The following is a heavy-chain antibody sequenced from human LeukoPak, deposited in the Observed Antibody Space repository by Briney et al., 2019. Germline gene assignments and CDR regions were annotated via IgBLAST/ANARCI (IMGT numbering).Heavy chain of an antibody. D-gene: IGHD5-12*01. CDR1: GDSITSSRHH. J-gene: IGHJ4*02. Sequence: SETLSLTCTVSGDSITSSRHHWGWIRQSPGKGLEWIGSIYFGRTTYYNPSLSSRVALSVVTSKNQLSLQLTSVTAADTAVYYCVRHDGRGGATMGSLDSWGQGSLVTVSS. CDR3: VRHDGRGGATMGSLDS. V-gene: IGHV4-39*01. CDR2: IYFGRTT.